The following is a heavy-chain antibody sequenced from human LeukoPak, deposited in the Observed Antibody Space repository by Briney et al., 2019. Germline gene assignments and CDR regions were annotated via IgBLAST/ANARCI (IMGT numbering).Heavy chain of an antibody. CDR3: ATDVLVTTARGMSY. CDR2: ISTYSGNT. Sequence: ASVKVSCKASGYSFAVYGIGWVRQAPGQGLEWIGWISTYSGNTNYAHNLQGRITVTTDTSTSTAYMELRSLRSDDTAVYYCATDVLVTTARGMSYWGQGTLVTVSS. CDR1: GYSFAVYG. J-gene: IGHJ4*02. D-gene: IGHD3-10*01. V-gene: IGHV1-18*01.